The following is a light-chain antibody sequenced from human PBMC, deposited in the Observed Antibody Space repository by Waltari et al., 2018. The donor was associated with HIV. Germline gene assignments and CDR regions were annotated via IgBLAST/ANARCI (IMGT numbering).Light chain of an antibody. J-gene: IGLJ1*01. CDR2: EVS. CDR1: SSDVGGYNY. CDR3: SSYTSSSTRV. Sequence: GSPGQSITISCTGTSSDVGGYNYVSWYQQHPGKAPKLMIYEVSNRPSGVSNRFSGSKSGNTASLTISGLQAEDEADYYCSSYTSSSTRVFGTGTKVTVL. V-gene: IGLV2-14*01.